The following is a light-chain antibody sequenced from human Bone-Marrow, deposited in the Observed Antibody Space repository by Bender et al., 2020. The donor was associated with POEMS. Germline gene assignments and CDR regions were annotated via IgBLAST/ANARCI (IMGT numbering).Light chain of an antibody. CDR3: SSYTSSSTYV. CDR2: DVR. V-gene: IGLV2-14*03. CDR1: SSDVGAYNL. J-gene: IGLJ1*01. Sequence: QSALTQPASVSGSPGQSITISCTGASSDVGAYNLVSWFQQHPGKAPKLILYDVRIRPSGVSTRFSGSKSGNTASLTISGLQSEDEADYYCSSYTSSSTYVFGTGTKVTVL.